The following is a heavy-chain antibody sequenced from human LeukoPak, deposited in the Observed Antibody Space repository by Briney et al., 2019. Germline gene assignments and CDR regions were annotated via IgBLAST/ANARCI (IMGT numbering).Heavy chain of an antibody. V-gene: IGHV3-30*16. D-gene: IGHD2-2*01. Sequence: GGSLTLSCAASGFTFSSYAKHWVRQAPGKGLEWVAVISYDGSNKYYADSVKGRFTISRDNSKNTLYLQMNSLRAEDTAVCYCARDRGSTGSRRGTNWFDPWGQGTLVTVSS. J-gene: IGHJ5*02. CDR3: ARDRGSTGSRRGTNWFDP. CDR1: GFTFSSYA. CDR2: ISYDGSNK.